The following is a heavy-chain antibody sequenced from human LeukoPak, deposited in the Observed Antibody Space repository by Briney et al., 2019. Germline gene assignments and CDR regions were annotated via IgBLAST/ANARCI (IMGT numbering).Heavy chain of an antibody. V-gene: IGHV4-34*01. D-gene: IGHD3-22*01. CDR1: GGSFSGYY. J-gene: IGHJ6*02. Sequence: SETLSLTCAVYGGSFSGYYWSWIRQPPGKGLEWIGEINHSGSTNYNPSLKSRVTISVDTSKNQFSLKLSSVTAADTAVYYCARHLLDSSGISPPDGMDVWGQGTTVTVSS. CDR3: ARHLLDSSGISPPDGMDV. CDR2: INHSGST.